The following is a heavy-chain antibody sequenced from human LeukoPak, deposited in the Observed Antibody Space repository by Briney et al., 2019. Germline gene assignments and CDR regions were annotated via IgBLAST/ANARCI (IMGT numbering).Heavy chain of an antibody. D-gene: IGHD6-19*01. CDR1: GDSVSSNSAA. CDR3: ARDPIPVAGWFFDL. CDR2: TYYRSKWYN. V-gene: IGHV6-1*01. Sequence: SQTLSLTCAISGDSVSSNSAAWNWIRQSPSRGLEWLGRTYYRSKWYNDYAVSVKSRITINPDTSKNHFSLLLNSVTPEDTAVYYCARDPIPVAGWFFDLWGRGILVTVSS. J-gene: IGHJ2*01.